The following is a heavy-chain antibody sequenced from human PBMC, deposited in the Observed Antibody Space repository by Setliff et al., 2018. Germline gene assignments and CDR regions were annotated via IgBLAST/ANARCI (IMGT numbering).Heavy chain of an antibody. CDR2: IYYSGTT. Sequence: SETLSLTCTVSGDSISRSHHYWGWIRQSPGKGLEWIGNIYYSGTTYSNPSLKSRVTMSIDTSRNQFFLKVRSVTAADTAVYYCARDRGSNNSPEDFDYWGLGTLVTVSS. D-gene: IGHD1-1*01. CDR3: ARDRGSNNSPEDFDY. J-gene: IGHJ4*02. V-gene: IGHV4-39*07. CDR1: GDSISRSHHY.